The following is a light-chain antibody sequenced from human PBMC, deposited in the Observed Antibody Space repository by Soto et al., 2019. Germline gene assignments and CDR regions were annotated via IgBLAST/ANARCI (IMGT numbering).Light chain of an antibody. CDR3: QQYNNWPPWT. CDR1: QSVSSN. Sequence: EIVMTPSPATPSVSPGERATLSCRASQSVSSNLAWYQQKPGQAPRLLIYGASTRATGIPARFSGSGSGTEFTLTISSLQSEDFAVYYCQQYNNWPPWTFGQGTKV. V-gene: IGKV3D-15*01. CDR2: GAS. J-gene: IGKJ1*01.